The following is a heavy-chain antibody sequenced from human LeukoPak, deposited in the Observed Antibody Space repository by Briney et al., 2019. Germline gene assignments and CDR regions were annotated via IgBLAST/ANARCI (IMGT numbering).Heavy chain of an antibody. CDR2: IWYDGSHT. Sequence: GRSLRLSCAASGFTFRSYGMHWVRQAPGKGLEWVAVIWYDGSHTDYADSVKGRFTVSRDNSKNTLYLQMNSLRAGDTAVYYCARGSNDELYGGYVWYFDYWGQGTLVTVSS. V-gene: IGHV3-33*01. CDR1: GFTFRSYG. CDR3: ARGSNDELYGGYVWYFDY. D-gene: IGHD5-12*01. J-gene: IGHJ4*02.